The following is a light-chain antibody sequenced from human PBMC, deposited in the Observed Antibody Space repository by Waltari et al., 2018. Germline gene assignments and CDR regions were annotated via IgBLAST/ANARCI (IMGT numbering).Light chain of an antibody. Sequence: EIVLTQSPGTLYLSPGDRATLSCRSSQTISYTTLAWYQQKPGQGPRLLTYGAANRPTGVPSRFSGSGSGQDFTLAISRLEPDDFAVYYCQHYGTSSWTFGQGTKVEVK. V-gene: IGKV3-20*01. CDR2: GAA. CDR3: QHYGTSSWT. CDR1: QTISYTT. J-gene: IGKJ1*01.